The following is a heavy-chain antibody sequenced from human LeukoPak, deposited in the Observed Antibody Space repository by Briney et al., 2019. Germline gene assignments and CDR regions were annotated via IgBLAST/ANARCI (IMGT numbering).Heavy chain of an antibody. V-gene: IGHV4-34*01. Sequence: SETLSLTCAVNGGSFSPYYWNWIRQPPGKGLEWIGQINHSGSTNYNPSLKSRVTISLDTSKNQFSLKLTSVTAADTAVYYCARGLRRGQLWPFDYWGQGTLVIVSS. D-gene: IGHD5-18*01. CDR1: GGSFSPYY. J-gene: IGHJ4*02. CDR3: ARGLRRGQLWPFDY. CDR2: INHSGST.